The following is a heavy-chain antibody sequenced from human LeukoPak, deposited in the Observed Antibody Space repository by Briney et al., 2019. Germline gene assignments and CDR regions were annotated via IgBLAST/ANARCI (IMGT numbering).Heavy chain of an antibody. D-gene: IGHD3-10*01. J-gene: IGHJ4*02. CDR3: ARSRQGSGLLNY. CDR2: IYDRGPT. Sequence: PSETLSLTCTVSGGAITSGGYSWNWIRQPPGKGLEWIGCIYDRGPTYYNPSLKSRITISVDRPKNQLFLNVTSVTAADTAVYYCARSRQGSGLLNYWGQGNLVAVSS. V-gene: IGHV4-30-2*01. CDR1: GGAITSGGYS.